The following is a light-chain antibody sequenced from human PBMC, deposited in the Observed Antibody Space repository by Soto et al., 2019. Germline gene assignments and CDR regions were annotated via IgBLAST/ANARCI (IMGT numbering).Light chain of an antibody. CDR1: SRDVGSYNL. J-gene: IGLJ2*01. V-gene: IGLV2-23*01. CDR3: CAYAGRNTLV. Sequence: QSALTQPASVSGSPGQSITISCTGTSRDVGSYNLVSWYQQHPGKAPKLMIYEGNKRPSGVSNRFSASKSGNTASLTISGLKAEDEADYYCCAYAGRNTLVFGGGTKLTVL. CDR2: EGN.